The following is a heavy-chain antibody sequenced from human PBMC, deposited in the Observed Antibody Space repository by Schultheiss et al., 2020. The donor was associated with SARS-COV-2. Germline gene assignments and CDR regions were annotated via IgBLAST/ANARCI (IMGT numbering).Heavy chain of an antibody. CDR1: GFTFSSYA. CDR2: ISYDGSNK. Sequence: VGSLRLSCAASGFTFSSYAMHWVRQAPGKGLEWVAVISYDGSNKYYADSVKGRFTISRDNSKNTLYLQMNSLRAEDTAVYYCARGYVLRFLEWSFQHWGQGTLVTVSS. J-gene: IGHJ1*01. D-gene: IGHD3-3*01. V-gene: IGHV3-30*01. CDR3: ARGYVLRFLEWSFQH.